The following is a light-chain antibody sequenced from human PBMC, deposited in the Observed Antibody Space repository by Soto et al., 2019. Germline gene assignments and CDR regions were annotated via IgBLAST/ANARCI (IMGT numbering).Light chain of an antibody. CDR1: SSDVGGYNY. J-gene: IGLJ1*01. Sequence: QSVLTQPRSVSGSPGQSVTISCTGTSSDVGGYNYVSWYQQHPGKAPKLMIYDVSKRPSGVPGRFSGSKSGNTASLTISGLQAEDEADYYCCSYAGSYTFAYVFGTGTKVTVL. CDR3: CSYAGSYTFAYV. V-gene: IGLV2-11*01. CDR2: DVS.